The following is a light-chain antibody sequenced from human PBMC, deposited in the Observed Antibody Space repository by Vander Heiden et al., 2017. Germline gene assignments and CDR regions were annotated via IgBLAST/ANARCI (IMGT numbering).Light chain of an antibody. V-gene: IGKV4-1*01. CDR1: QSVLYNSTNKNY. J-gene: IGKJ2*01. Sequence: DIVMTQSPDSLAVSLGERATINCKSSQSVLYNSTNKNYLAWYQQRPGQPPNLLIYWASTLESGVPDRFSGSGSGTDFTLTISSLQAEDVAVYYCQQYYTFPSTFGQGTKLEIK. CDR3: QQYYTFPST. CDR2: WAS.